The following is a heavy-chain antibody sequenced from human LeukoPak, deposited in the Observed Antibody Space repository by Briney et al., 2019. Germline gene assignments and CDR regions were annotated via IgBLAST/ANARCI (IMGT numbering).Heavy chain of an antibody. D-gene: IGHD3-22*01. V-gene: IGHV3-30-3*01. CDR2: ISYDGSNK. CDR3: ARDRREDSSGYYDSFDY. CDR1: GFTFSSYA. Sequence: GGSLRLSCAASGFTFSSYAMHWVRQAPGKGLEWVAVISYDGSNKYYADSVKGRFTISRDNAKNSLYLQMNSLRAEDTAVYYCARDRREDSSGYYDSFDYWGQGTLVTVSS. J-gene: IGHJ4*02.